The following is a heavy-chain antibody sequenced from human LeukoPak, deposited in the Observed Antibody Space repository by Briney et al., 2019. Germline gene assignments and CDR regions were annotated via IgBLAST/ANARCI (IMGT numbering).Heavy chain of an antibody. J-gene: IGHJ4*02. CDR3: AGTPAAADQTRPFDY. CDR2: IYYSGST. Sequence: SETLSLTCTVSGGSISSYYWSWIRQPPGKGLEWIGYIYYSGSTNYNPSLKSRVTISVDTSKNQFSLELTSVSAADTAVYYCAGTPAAADQTRPFDYWGQGTLVTVSS. CDR1: GGSISSYY. D-gene: IGHD6-13*01. V-gene: IGHV4-59*01.